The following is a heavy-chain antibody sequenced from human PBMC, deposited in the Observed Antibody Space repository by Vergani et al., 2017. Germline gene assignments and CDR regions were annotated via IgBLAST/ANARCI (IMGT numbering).Heavy chain of an antibody. CDR2: IIPLYGST. D-gene: IGHD3-3*01. J-gene: IGHJ4*02. Sequence: QVQLVQSGAELKKPGSSVKLSCKASGVPFSNAGYSWIRQAPGRGLEWMGRIIPLYGSTDYTHTFQGRLTISADELSNTVDMELGSLTSEDTAVYFCAREETASGDYYFENWGQGTPVTVS. CDR1: GVPFSNAG. CDR3: AREETASGDYYFEN. V-gene: IGHV1-69*15.